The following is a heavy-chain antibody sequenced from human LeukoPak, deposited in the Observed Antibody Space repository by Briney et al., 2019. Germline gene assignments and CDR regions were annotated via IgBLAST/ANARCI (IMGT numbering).Heavy chain of an antibody. V-gene: IGHV3-74*01. J-gene: IGHJ4*02. D-gene: IGHD1-1*01. CDR3: AREILEPGKTHEY. CDR1: GFTFSAYW. CDR2: NDGTAT. Sequence: GSLRLSCAASGFTFSAYWMHWVRQVPGKGLVWVSRNDGTATFFADSVKGRFTISRDNAKNTLYLQMDSLRAEDTAMYYCAREILEPGKTHEYWGQGTLVTVSS.